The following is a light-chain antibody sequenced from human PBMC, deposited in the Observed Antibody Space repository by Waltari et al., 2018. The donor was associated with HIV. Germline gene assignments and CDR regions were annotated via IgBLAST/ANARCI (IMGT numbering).Light chain of an antibody. V-gene: IGKV1-33*01. Sequence: DIQMTQSPSSLSASVGDSVTITCQASQDISNCLNWYQQKPGEAPKLLIYDASNLEAGVPSTFSGSGYGTDFTLTISSLQPEDIATYYCQQYDNLPRRFTFGPGTKVEIK. J-gene: IGKJ3*01. CDR2: DAS. CDR1: QDISNC. CDR3: QQYDNLPRRFT.